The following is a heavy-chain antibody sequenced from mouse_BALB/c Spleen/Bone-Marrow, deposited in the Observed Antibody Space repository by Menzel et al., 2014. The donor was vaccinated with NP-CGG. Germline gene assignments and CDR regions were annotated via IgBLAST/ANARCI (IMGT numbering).Heavy chain of an antibody. V-gene: IGHV1-62-2*01. CDR3: ARHEGGEMGFDY. Sequence: VKLQESGAGLVKPGASVKLSCKASGYTFTEYIIHWVKQRSGQGLEWIGWFYPGSGSIKYNEKFKDKATLTADKSSSTVYMGLSRLTSEDSAVYFCARHEGGEMGFDYWGQGTTLTVSS. CDR1: GYTFTEYI. CDR2: FYPGSGSI. D-gene: IGHD2-3*01. J-gene: IGHJ2*01.